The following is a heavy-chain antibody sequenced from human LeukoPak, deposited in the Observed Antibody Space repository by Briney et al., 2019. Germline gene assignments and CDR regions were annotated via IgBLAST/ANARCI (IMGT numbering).Heavy chain of an antibody. CDR1: GGSISSSSYS. J-gene: IGHJ4*02. CDR2: ILYSGNT. V-gene: IGHV4-39*07. Sequence: SEALSLTCTVSGGSISSSSYSWGWIRQPPGKGLEWIGSILYSGNTHYNPSLKSRVTISVDTSKNQFSLKLSSVTAADTAVYYCARLRRDFWSGWGDYWGQGTLVTVSS. D-gene: IGHD3-3*01. CDR3: ARLRRDFWSGWGDY.